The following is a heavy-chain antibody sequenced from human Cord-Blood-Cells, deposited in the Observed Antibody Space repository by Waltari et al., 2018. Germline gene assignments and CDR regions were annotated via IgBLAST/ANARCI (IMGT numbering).Heavy chain of an antibody. J-gene: IGHJ3*02. Sequence: EVQLVQSGAEVKKPGESLKISCKGSGYSFTSYWIGWVRQMPGKGLEWMGIIYPGDSETRYIPSFQGQVTIAADKSSSTAYLQWSSLKASDTAMYYCARWYSSSSEKYDAFDIWGQGTMVTVSS. D-gene: IGHD6-6*01. CDR1: GYSFTSYW. CDR3: ARWYSSSSEKYDAFDI. CDR2: IYPGDSET. V-gene: IGHV5-51*01.